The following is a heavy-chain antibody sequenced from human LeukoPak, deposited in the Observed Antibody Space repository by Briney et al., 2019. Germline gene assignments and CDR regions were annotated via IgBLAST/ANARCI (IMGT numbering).Heavy chain of an antibody. CDR2: LKQDGSEK. J-gene: IGHJ4*02. Sequence: GGSLRLSRAASGFTFSGYWMHWVRQAPGKGLEWVANLKQDGSEKHFADSVKGRFTISRDNAENSLYLQMNSLRAEDTAMYYCARGTIAAPGTDYWGQGTLVTVSS. V-gene: IGHV3-7*01. CDR3: ARGTIAAPGTDY. CDR1: GFTFSGYW. D-gene: IGHD6-13*01.